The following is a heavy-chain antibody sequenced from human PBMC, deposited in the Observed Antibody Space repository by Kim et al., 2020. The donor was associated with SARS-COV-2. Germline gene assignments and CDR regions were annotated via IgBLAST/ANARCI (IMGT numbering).Heavy chain of an antibody. CDR2: T. Sequence: TCYTNSGTDRFTISTDNYKNMLYLRMSSLRAEDTAVYYCGDYHGPGGHFTYWGQGTQVTVSS. D-gene: IGHD3-10*01. CDR3: GDYHGPGGHFTY. V-gene: IGHV3-23*01. J-gene: IGHJ4*02.